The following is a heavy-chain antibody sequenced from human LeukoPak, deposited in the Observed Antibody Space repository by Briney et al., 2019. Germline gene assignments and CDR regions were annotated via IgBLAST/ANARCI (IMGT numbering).Heavy chain of an antibody. J-gene: IGHJ4*02. D-gene: IGHD3-10*01. CDR2: FDPEDGET. CDR1: GCTLTELS. CDR3: ATAAWGSGSYYYFDY. V-gene: IGHV1-24*01. Sequence: GASVKVSCKVSGCTLTELSMHWVRQAPGKGLEWMGGFDPEDGETIYAQKFQGRVTMTEDTSTDTAYMELSSLRSEDTAVYYCATAAWGSGSYYYFDYWGQGTLVTVSS.